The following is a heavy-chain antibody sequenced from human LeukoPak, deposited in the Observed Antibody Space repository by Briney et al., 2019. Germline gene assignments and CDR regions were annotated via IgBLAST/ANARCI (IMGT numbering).Heavy chain of an antibody. CDR3: ARPPAGGSGSYSYDY. CDR1: GYTFTSYG. V-gene: IGHV1-18*01. D-gene: IGHD3-10*01. J-gene: IGHJ4*02. CDR2: ISAYNGNT. Sequence: ASVKVSCKASGYTFTSYGISWVRQAPRQGLEWMGWISAYNGNTNYAQKLQGRVTMTTDTSTSTAYMELRSLRSDDTAVYYCARPPAGGSGSYSYDYWGQGTLVTVSS.